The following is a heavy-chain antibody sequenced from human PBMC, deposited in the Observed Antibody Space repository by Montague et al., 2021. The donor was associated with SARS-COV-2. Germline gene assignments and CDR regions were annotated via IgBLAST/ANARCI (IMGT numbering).Heavy chain of an antibody. V-gene: IGHV4-34*01. CDR1: SGSLSGYY. J-gene: IGHJ6*02. Sequence: SETLPLTCAVYSGSLSGYYWSWIRQPPEKGLEWIGEINHSANTKYNPSLKSPVTISIDTSKNQFSLKMTSVTAADTATYYCASGIYPSGSYYNRYYYGLNIWGPGTTVIVSS. CDR2: INHSANT. D-gene: IGHD3-10*01. CDR3: ASGIYPSGSYYNRYYYGLNI.